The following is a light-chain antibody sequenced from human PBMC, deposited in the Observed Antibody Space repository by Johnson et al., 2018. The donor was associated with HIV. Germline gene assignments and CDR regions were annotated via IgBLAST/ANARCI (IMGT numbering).Light chain of an antibody. CDR3: GTWDSSLSAYV. CDR1: YSNIANNY. Sequence: QSVLTQPPSVSAAPGQKVTISCSGSYSNIANNYVSWYQQLPGAAPKLLIYKDDKRPSGIPDRFSGSKSGTSATLSITGLQTGDEADYYCGTWDSSLSAYVFGTGTKVTVL. CDR2: KDD. J-gene: IGLJ1*01. V-gene: IGLV1-51*02.